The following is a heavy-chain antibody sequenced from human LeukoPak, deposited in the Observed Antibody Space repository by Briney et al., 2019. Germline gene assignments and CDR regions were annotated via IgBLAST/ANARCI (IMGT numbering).Heavy chain of an antibody. D-gene: IGHD1-1*01. V-gene: IGHV3-11*04. Sequence: GGSLRLSCAASGFTFSDYYMSWIRQAPGKGLEWVSYISSSSSTIYYADSVKGRFTISRDNAKNSLYLQMNSLRAEDTAVYYCARDRYNRNDPTVMVGWGQGTLVTVSS. CDR2: ISSSSSTI. CDR1: GFTFSDYY. J-gene: IGHJ4*02. CDR3: ARDRYNRNDPTVMVG.